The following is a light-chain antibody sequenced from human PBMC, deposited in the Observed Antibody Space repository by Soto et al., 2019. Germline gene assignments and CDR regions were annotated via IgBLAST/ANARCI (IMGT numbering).Light chain of an antibody. V-gene: IGKV3-15*01. Sequence: ELVMTHSPATLSVSPGERATLSCRAIHKISSTLAWYQQKPGEAPRLLLYGASTRATGIPARISGSGSGTEYTLTTSSLQSEDVAVHYCQQHNNWTPITFGQGTRLEIK. J-gene: IGKJ5*01. CDR2: GAS. CDR1: HKISST. CDR3: QQHNNWTPIT.